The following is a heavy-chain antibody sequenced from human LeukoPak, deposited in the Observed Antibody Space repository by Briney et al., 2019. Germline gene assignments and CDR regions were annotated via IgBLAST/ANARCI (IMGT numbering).Heavy chain of an antibody. CDR1: GGSISSGSYY. D-gene: IGHD2-2*01. V-gene: IGHV4-61*02. CDR2: IYTSGST. CDR3: ARAAEYCSSTSCYEGEYFQH. J-gene: IGHJ1*01. Sequence: PSETLSLTCTVSGGSISSGSYYWSWIRQPAGKGLEWIGRIYTSGSTNYNPSLKSRVTISVDTSKNQFSLKLSSVTAADTAVYYCARAAEYCSSTSCYEGEYFQHWGQGTLVTVSS.